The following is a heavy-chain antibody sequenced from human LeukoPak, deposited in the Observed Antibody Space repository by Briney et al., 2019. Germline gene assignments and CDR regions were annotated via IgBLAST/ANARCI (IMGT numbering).Heavy chain of an antibody. D-gene: IGHD1-26*01. J-gene: IGHJ2*01. Sequence: GRSLILSCAASGFTFSIYGMHRVRQAPGKGLEWVAVISYDGSNKYYADSVKGRFTISRDNSKNTLYLQMDSLRAEDTAVYYCAKDPGGSYHYWYFNLWGRGTLVTVSS. CDR1: GFTFSIYG. CDR2: ISYDGSNK. CDR3: AKDPGGSYHYWYFNL. V-gene: IGHV3-30*18.